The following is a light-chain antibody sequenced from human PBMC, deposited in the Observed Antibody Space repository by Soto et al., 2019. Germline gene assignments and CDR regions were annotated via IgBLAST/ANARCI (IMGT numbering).Light chain of an antibody. J-gene: IGKJ1*01. CDR2: DAS. V-gene: IGKV1-5*01. Sequence: DIQVTQSASTLSASVCDRVTVPCRASQTIGSWLAWYQQKPGRAPTLLILDASSLESGVPSRFSGSGSGTDGTRTISSRQPEDFATDECQQSYRTPGTFGQGTKVDI. CDR3: QQSYRTPGT. CDR1: QTIGSW.